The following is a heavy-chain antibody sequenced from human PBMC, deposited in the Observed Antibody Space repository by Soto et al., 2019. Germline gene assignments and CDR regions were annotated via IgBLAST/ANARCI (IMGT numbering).Heavy chain of an antibody. CDR1: GYTFSNYA. J-gene: IGHJ4*02. CDR2: MNAGNGNT. V-gene: IGHV1-3*05. D-gene: IGHD1-1*01. Sequence: QVQLVQSGAEEKKPGASVKVSCKAYGYTFSNYAMHWVRQAPGQRLEWMGWMNAGNGNTRYSQNFHGRVTITWDTSASTAYMDLSSLRSEDTAVYYCARENWNCVTTDHYYDFWGQGALVTVFS. CDR3: ARENWNCVTTDHYYDF.